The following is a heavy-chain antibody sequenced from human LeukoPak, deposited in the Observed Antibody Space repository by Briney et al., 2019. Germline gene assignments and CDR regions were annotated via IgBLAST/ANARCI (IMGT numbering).Heavy chain of an antibody. CDR2: IYYSGST. D-gene: IGHD5-24*01. Sequence: SETLSLTSTVSGGSISSGGYYWRWIRQHPGKGLEWIGYIYYSGSTYYNPSLKSRVTISVDTSKNQFSLKLSSVTAADTAVYYCARGLELTVEMATSSFDYWGQGTLVTVSS. V-gene: IGHV4-31*03. CDR1: GGSISSGGYY. CDR3: ARGLELTVEMATSSFDY. J-gene: IGHJ4*02.